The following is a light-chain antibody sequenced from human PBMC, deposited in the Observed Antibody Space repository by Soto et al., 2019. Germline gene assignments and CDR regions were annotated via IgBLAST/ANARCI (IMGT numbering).Light chain of an antibody. CDR3: MQATRGPPI. Sequence: VLTQSPLSLPVTLGQPSSISCRSRQGLVYSDGNTYLNWFQQRPGQSTRRLMYKVSNRDSGVPARFSGSGSGSDFTLEISRVESEDVGVYYCMQATRGPPIFGKGTKLEIK. J-gene: IGKJ2*01. CDR2: KVS. V-gene: IGKV2-30*01. CDR1: QGLVYSDGNTY.